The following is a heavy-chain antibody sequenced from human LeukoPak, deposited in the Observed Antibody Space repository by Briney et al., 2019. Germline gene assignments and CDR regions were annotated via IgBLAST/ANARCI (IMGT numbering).Heavy chain of an antibody. Sequence: GGSLRLSCAASGFTFSKYGMHWVRQAPGKGLEWVAVIWYDGSNKYYADFVKGRFTISRDNSKNTLYPQMNSLRAEDTAVYYCARGPLGRGVLDYWGQGTLVTVSS. V-gene: IGHV3-33*01. CDR1: GFTFSKYG. D-gene: IGHD3-10*01. CDR3: ARGPLGRGVLDY. J-gene: IGHJ4*02. CDR2: IWYDGSNK.